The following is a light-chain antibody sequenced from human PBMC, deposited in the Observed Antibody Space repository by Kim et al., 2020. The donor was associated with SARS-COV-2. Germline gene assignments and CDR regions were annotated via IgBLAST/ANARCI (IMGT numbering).Light chain of an antibody. J-gene: IGLJ3*02. CDR1: SSDVGGYNY. CDR3: NSYAGSNNWV. CDR2: EVS. V-gene: IGLV2-8*01. Sequence: GQSVTIPCTGTSSDVGGYNYVPGYQQHPGKAPNLMIYEVSKRPSGVPDRFSGSKSGNTASLTVSGLQAEDEADYYCNSYAGSNNWVFGGGTQLTVL.